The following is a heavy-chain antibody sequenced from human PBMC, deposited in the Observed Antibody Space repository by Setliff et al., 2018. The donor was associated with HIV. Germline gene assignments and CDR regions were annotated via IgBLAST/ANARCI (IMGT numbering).Heavy chain of an antibody. CDR3: ARVQMAYAAFDV. Sequence: SETLSLTCTVSGCSISTYYWSWIRQPPGKGLEWIGSIYFTGSSDNNPSLKSRVTLSVDTSKHQFSLKLSSVTAADTAVYYRARVQMAYAAFDVWGQGTMVTVSS. CDR1: GCSISTYY. D-gene: IGHD4-17*01. V-gene: IGHV4-59*01. J-gene: IGHJ3*01. CDR2: IYFTGSS.